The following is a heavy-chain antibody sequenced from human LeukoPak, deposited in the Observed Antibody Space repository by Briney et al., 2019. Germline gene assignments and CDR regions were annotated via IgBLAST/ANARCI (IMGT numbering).Heavy chain of an antibody. CDR3: ARIYVPYYFDY. J-gene: IGHJ4*02. D-gene: IGHD3-10*02. V-gene: IGHV4-59*01. CDR1: GGSIGSYY. Sequence: SETLSLTCTVSGGSIGSYYWSWIRQPPGKGLEWIGYIYYSGSTNYDPSLKSRVTISVDTSKNQLSLKLSSVTAADTAVYYCARIYVPYYFDYWGQGTLVTVSS. CDR2: IYYSGST.